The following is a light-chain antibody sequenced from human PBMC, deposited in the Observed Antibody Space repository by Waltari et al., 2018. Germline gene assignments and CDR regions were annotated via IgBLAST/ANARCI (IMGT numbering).Light chain of an antibody. Sequence: QLVVTQSPSASAPLGASVKLTCTLSSGHSSNVIAWLQQRPAKGPRYLMKVNSDGSHSKGDEIPNRFSGSSSGAGRYLTIASLQSDDEADYYCETGGHGTWVFGGGTKLTVL. CDR3: ETGGHGTWV. V-gene: IGLV4-69*01. CDR1: SGHSSNV. CDR2: VNSDGSH. J-gene: IGLJ3*02.